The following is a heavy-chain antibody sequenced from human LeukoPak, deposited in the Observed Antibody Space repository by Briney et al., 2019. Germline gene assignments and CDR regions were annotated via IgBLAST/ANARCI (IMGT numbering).Heavy chain of an antibody. CDR2: LSNSGTI. CDR3: ARRFDC. J-gene: IGHJ4*02. Sequence: GGSLRLSCAASGLSISTYEMNWVRQAPGKGLEWVSYLSNSGTIYYADSVKGRFTISRDNAKNSLFMQMNSLRAEDTALYYCARRFDCWGQGTLVTVSS. CDR1: GLSISTYE. V-gene: IGHV3-48*03.